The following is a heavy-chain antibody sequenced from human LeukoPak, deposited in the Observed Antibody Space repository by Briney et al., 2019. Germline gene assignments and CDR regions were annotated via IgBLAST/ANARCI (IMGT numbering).Heavy chain of an antibody. CDR3: AKDPLSSTYGDEDLPEYFQH. Sequence: SGGSLRLSCAASGFTFSNYGMHWVRQAPGKGLEWVAAISYDGSNKYYADSVKGRLTISRDNSKNTLYLQMNSLRAEDTAIYYCAKDPLSSTYGDEDLPEYFQHWGQGTLVIVSS. V-gene: IGHV3-30*18. D-gene: IGHD2-8*01. J-gene: IGHJ1*01. CDR2: ISYDGSNK. CDR1: GFTFSNYG.